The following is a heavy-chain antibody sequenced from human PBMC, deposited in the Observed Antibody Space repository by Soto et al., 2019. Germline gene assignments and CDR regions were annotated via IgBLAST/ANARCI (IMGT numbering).Heavy chain of an antibody. CDR2: INPNSGGT. CDR3: ARPIAQYYYGMDV. J-gene: IGHJ6*02. Sequence: ASVKVSCKASGYTFTGYYMHWVRQAPGQGLEWMGWINPNSGGTNYAQKFQGWVTMTRDTSISTAYMELSRLRSDDTAVYYCARPIAQYYYGMDVWGQGTTVTAP. V-gene: IGHV1-2*04. CDR1: GYTFTGYY. D-gene: IGHD2-21*01.